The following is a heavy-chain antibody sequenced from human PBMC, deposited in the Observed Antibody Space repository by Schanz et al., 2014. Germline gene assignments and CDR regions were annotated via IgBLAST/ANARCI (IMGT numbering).Heavy chain of an antibody. Sequence: EVQLVESGGGLVQPGGSLRLSCGGSGFTFSSYAMHWVRQASGKGLEWVSALSGSGGSTYYADSVKGRFTISRDNSKNTLYLQMNSLRAEDTAVYYCARANYRRKINFDYWGRGTLVTVSS. CDR3: ARANYRRKINFDY. J-gene: IGHJ4*02. CDR2: LSGSGGST. D-gene: IGHD3-10*01. CDR1: GFTFSSYA. V-gene: IGHV3-23*04.